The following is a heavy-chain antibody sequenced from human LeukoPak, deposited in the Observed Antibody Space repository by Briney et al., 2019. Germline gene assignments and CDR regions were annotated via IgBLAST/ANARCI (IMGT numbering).Heavy chain of an antibody. CDR2: INYSGTT. J-gene: IGHJ4*02. D-gene: IGHD2-15*01. V-gene: IGHV4-39*01. CDR3: ARLETVSGANYFDH. Sequence: SETLSLTCSISGASITSGTYFWTWVRQPSGKGLEWIGSINYSGTTYYTASLKSRVTISVDTSKTQYSLSLTLVTAADTAVYFCARLETVSGANYFDHWGQGALVTVSS. CDR1: GASITSGTYF.